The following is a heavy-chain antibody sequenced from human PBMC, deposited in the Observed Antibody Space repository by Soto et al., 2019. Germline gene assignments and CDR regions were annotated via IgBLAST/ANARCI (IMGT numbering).Heavy chain of an antibody. V-gene: IGHV3-74*03. CDR1: GFTFSSYW. J-gene: IGHJ4*02. Sequence: LSCAASGFTFSSYWMHWVRHVRGKGLVWVSHIDSDGNSTTYADSVKGRFTISRDNAKNTVYLQMNSLRADDTAVYYCVRDDVGVGIDYWGLGTLVTVSS. CDR2: IDSDGNST. D-gene: IGHD1-26*01. CDR3: VRDDVGVGIDY.